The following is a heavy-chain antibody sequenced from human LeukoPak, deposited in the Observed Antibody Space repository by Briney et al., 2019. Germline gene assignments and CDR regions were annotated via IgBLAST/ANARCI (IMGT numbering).Heavy chain of an antibody. CDR2: TYYRSKWYN. J-gene: IGHJ6*02. Sequence: SQTLSLTCAISGDSVSSNSAAWNWIRQSPSRGLEWLGRTYYRSKWYNDYAVSVKGRITINPDTSKNQFSLQLNSVTPEDTAVYYCARVGYYDSSGYDYGMDVWGQGTTVTVSS. CDR3: ARVGYYDSSGYDYGMDV. V-gene: IGHV6-1*01. CDR1: GDSVSSNSAA. D-gene: IGHD3-22*01.